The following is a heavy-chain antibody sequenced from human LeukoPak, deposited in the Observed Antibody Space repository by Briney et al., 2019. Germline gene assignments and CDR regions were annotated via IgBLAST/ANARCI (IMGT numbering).Heavy chain of an antibody. CDR1: GFTFSGYG. CDR2: IRYGGSNK. Sequence: GGSLRLSCAASGFTFSGYGMHWVRQAPGKGLEWVAFIRYGGSNKYYADSVKGRFTISRDNSKNTLYLQMNSLRAEDTAVYYCAKDLGDGYASDYWGQGTLVTVSS. V-gene: IGHV3-30*02. J-gene: IGHJ4*02. D-gene: IGHD5-24*01. CDR3: AKDLGDGYASDY.